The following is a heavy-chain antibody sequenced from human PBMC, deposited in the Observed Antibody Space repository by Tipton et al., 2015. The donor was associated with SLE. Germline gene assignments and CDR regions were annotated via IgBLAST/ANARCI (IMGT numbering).Heavy chain of an antibody. CDR2: IKQAGSEK. CDR3: AREDDAFDI. CDR1: GFTFSTYW. Sequence: SLRLSCAASGFTFSTYWMSWVRQAPGKGLEWVANIKQAGSEKNYVDSVKGRFTISRDNAKNSLYLQMNSLRAEDTAVYYCAREDDAFDIWGRGTMVTVTS. V-gene: IGHV3-7*01. J-gene: IGHJ3*02.